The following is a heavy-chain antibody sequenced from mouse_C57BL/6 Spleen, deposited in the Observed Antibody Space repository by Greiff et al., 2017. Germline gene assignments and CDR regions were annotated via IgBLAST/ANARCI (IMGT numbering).Heavy chain of an antibody. CDR3: ARYYGSWDWDIDD. CDR1: GYTFTDYY. CDR2: INPTNGGT. D-gene: IGHD1-1*01. V-gene: IGHV1-26*01. Sequence: VQLQQPGPELVKPGASVKISCKASGYTFTDYYMNWVKQSPGQGLEWIGDINPTNGGTSYNQKFKGKATLTADKSSSTAYMQLNSLTSEDSAVYFWARYYGSWDWDIDDWGTGTTVTVSS. J-gene: IGHJ1*03.